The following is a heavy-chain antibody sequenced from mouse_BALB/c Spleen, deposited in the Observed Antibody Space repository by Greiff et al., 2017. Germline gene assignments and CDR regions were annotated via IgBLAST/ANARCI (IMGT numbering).Heavy chain of an antibody. J-gene: IGHJ3*01. D-gene: IGHD2-13*01. Sequence: EVQRVESGGGLVQPGGSLKLSCAASGFTFSSYTMSWVRQTPEKRLEWVAYISNGGGSTYYPDTVKGRFTISRDNAKNTLYLQMSSLKSEDTAMYYCARQSASMTLFAYWGQGTLVTVSA. CDR1: GFTFSSYT. V-gene: IGHV5-12-2*01. CDR2: ISNGGGST. CDR3: ARQSASMTLFAY.